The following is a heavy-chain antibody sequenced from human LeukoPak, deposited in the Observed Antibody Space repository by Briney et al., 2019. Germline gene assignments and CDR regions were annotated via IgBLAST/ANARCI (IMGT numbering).Heavy chain of an antibody. J-gene: IGHJ4*02. CDR2: ISYDGSNK. CDR3: AKTGGDIVVVVAATFFDY. Sequence: GGSLRLSCAASGFTFSSYGMHWVRQAPGKGLEWVAVISYDGSNKYYADSVKGRFAISRDNSKNTLYLQMNSLRAEDTAVYYCAKTGGDIVVVVAATFFDYWGQGTLVTVSS. V-gene: IGHV3-30*18. D-gene: IGHD2-15*01. CDR1: GFTFSSYG.